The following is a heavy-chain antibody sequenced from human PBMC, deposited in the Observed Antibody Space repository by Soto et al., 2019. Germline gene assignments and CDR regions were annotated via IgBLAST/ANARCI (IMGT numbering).Heavy chain of an antibody. V-gene: IGHV4-31*01. CDR1: GGSISSGGYY. CDR2: IYYSGNT. J-gene: IGHJ4*02. D-gene: IGHD3-22*01. Sequence: QVQLQESGPGLVKPSQTLSLICTVSGGSISSGGYYWSWIRQHPGKGLEWIGYIYYSGNTYYNPSLKSLVTISVDTSKNQFSLNLSSVTAADTAVYYCARDGDGSGYFLDYWGQGTLVTVSS. CDR3: ARDGDGSGYFLDY.